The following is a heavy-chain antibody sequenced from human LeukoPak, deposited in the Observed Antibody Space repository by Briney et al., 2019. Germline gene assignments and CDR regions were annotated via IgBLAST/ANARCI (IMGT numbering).Heavy chain of an antibody. D-gene: IGHD6-13*01. CDR3: ARGYSSSWHYFDY. CDR1: GGSISSYY. CDR2: IYYSGST. V-gene: IGHV4-59*01. J-gene: IGHJ4*02. Sequence: SETLSLTCTVSGGSISSYYWSWIRQPPGKGLEWIGYIYYSGSTNYNPSLKSRVTISVDTSKNQFSLKLSSVTAADTAVYYCARGYSSSWHYFDYWGQGTLVTVSS.